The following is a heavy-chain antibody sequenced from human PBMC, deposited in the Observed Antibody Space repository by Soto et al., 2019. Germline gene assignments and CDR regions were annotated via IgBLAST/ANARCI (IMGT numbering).Heavy chain of an antibody. CDR3: ASRSMVGGERDAFDI. Sequence: GGSLRLSCAASGFTFSSYGMHWVRQAPGKGLEWVAVIWYDGSNKYYADSVKGRFTISRDNSKNTLYLQMNSLRAEDTAVYYCASRSMVGGERDAFDIWGQGTMVTVSS. CDR1: GFTFSSYG. J-gene: IGHJ3*02. CDR2: IWYDGSNK. D-gene: IGHD1-26*01. V-gene: IGHV3-33*01.